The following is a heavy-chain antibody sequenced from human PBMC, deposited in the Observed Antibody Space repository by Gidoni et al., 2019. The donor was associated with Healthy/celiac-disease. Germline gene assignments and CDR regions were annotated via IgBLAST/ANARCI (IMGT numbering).Heavy chain of an antibody. J-gene: IGHJ6*02. D-gene: IGHD6-13*01. Sequence: QVQLQESGPGLVKPSQTLSLTCTVSGGSISSGSYYWSWIRQPAGKGLEWIGRIYTSGSTNYNPSLKSRVTISVDTSKNQFSLKLSSVTAADTAVYYCARDPLAAAVHYYYGMDVWGQGTTVTVSS. CDR1: GGSISSGSYY. V-gene: IGHV4-61*02. CDR3: ARDPLAAAVHYYYGMDV. CDR2: IYTSGST.